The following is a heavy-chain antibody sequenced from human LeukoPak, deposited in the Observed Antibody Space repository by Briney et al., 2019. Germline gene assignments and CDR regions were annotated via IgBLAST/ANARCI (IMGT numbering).Heavy chain of an antibody. D-gene: IGHD1-26*01. Sequence: ASVKVSCKASGYTFTSNYMHWVRQAPGQGLEWMGVINPSGGSTSYAQKFQGRVTITRDTSASTAYMELSSLRSEDMAVYYCARGSSRVGATHFDYWGQGTLVTVSS. CDR1: GYTFTSNY. CDR3: ARGSSRVGATHFDY. CDR2: INPSGGST. J-gene: IGHJ4*02. V-gene: IGHV1-46*01.